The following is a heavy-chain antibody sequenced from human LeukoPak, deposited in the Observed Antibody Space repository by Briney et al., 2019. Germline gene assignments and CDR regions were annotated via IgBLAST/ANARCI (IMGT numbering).Heavy chain of an antibody. D-gene: IGHD1-1*01. V-gene: IGHV4-59*11. CDR1: GGSISSHY. J-gene: IGHJ3*02. CDR3: ARARTGTRGAFDI. Sequence: SETLSLTCTVSGGSISSHYWSWIRQPPGKGLEWIGYIYYSGSTNYNPSLKSRVTISVDTSKNQFSLKLSSVTAADTAVYYCARARTGTRGAFDIWGQGTMVTVS. CDR2: IYYSGST.